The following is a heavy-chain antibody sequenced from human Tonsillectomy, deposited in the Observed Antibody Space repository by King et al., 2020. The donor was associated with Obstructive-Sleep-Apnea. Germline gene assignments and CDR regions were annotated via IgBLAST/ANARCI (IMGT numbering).Heavy chain of an antibody. D-gene: IGHD3-22*01. Sequence: QLVQSGAEVKKPGESLKISCKGSGYTFTNYWIAWVRQMPGKALEWMGIIYPGDSDTTYSPSFQGQVTISADKSISTAYLQWTSLKASDTAMYYCARKHYYDSSDYYLLDYWGQGTLVTVSS. V-gene: IGHV5-51*01. CDR2: IYPGDSDT. J-gene: IGHJ4*02. CDR1: GYTFTNYW. CDR3: ARKHYYDSSDYYLLDY.